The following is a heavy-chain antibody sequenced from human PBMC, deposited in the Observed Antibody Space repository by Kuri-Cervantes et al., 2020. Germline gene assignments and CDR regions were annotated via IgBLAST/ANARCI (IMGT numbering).Heavy chain of an antibody. V-gene: IGHV3-33*08. CDR1: GFTFSSYA. CDR3: SRDFFALGDYGGNSMSYFDY. J-gene: IGHJ4*02. D-gene: IGHD4-23*01. CDR2: IWYDGSNK. Sequence: GGSLRLSCAASGFTFSSYAMHWVRQAPGKGLEWVAVIWYDGSNKYYADSVKGRFTISRDNAKNSLYLQMNSLRAGDTAVYYCSRDFFALGDYGGNSMSYFDYWGQGTLVTVSS.